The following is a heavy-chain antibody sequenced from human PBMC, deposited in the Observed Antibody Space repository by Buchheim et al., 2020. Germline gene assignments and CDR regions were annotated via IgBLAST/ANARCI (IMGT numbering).Heavy chain of an antibody. Sequence: QLQLQESGPGLVKPSETLSLSCTVFGGSISSSEHYWGWIRQPPGKGLEWIGSIYYSGSTYYKSSLKSRVTISVDTSKNQFSLKLSSVTAADTAVYYCARFDPNYGHFHHWGQGTL. V-gene: IGHV4-39*01. CDR1: GGSISSSEHY. J-gene: IGHJ1*01. D-gene: IGHD3-16*01. CDR2: IYYSGST. CDR3: ARFDPNYGHFHH.